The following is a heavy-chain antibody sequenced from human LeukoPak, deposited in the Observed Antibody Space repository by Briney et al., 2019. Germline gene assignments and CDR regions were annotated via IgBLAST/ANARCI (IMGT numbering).Heavy chain of an antibody. Sequence: SETLSLTCTVSGYSISSGYYWGWIRQPPGKGLEWIGGIYHSGSTYYNPSLKSRVTISVDTSKNQFSLKLSSVTAADTAVYYCARVGLKQQLVMDYWGQGTLVTVSS. CDR3: ARVGLKQQLVMDY. J-gene: IGHJ4*02. CDR1: GYSISSGYY. D-gene: IGHD6-13*01. CDR2: IYHSGST. V-gene: IGHV4-38-2*02.